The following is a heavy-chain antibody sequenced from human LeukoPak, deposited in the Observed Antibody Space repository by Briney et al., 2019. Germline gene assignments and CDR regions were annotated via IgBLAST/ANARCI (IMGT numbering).Heavy chain of an antibody. J-gene: IGHJ4*02. CDR3: TADPPGMSTSTGIDH. CDR1: GFTFSNAW. D-gene: IGHD2-2*01. Sequence: GGTLRLSCAVSGFTFSNAWMIWVRQTPGKGLEWVGRLKNKTDGGTTAYAAPMKGISTIAKDDSKTMLYLQMNSLKVEDTAVYYCTADPPGMSTSTGIDHWGQGTLVTVSS. CDR2: LKNKTDGGTT. V-gene: IGHV3-15*05.